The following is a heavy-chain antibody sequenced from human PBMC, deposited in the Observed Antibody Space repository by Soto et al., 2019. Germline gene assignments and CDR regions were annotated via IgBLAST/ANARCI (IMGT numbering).Heavy chain of an antibody. Sequence: GGSLRLSCAASGFTFSSYAMSWVRQAPGKGLEWVSAISGSGGSTYYADSVKGRFTISRDNSKNTLYLQMNSLRAEDTAVYYCAKSIAGLLWFGELDSYDAFDIWGQGTMVTVSS. V-gene: IGHV3-23*01. CDR3: AKSIAGLLWFGELDSYDAFDI. J-gene: IGHJ3*02. D-gene: IGHD3-10*01. CDR1: GFTFSSYA. CDR2: ISGSGGST.